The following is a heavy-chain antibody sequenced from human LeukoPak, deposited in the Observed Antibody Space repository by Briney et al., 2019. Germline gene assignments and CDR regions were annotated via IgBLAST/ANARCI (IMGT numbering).Heavy chain of an antibody. V-gene: IGHV3-23*01. D-gene: IGHD3-22*01. J-gene: IGHJ4*02. CDR3: ATDRPNYFGTNGHYYRRDGDF. CDR1: EFTFSIYA. CDR2: ITSTGEST. Sequence: GGSLRLSCAASEFTFSIYAMSWVRQAPGRGLEWVASITSTGESTWYAGSVKGRSTISRDNSKYTVYLQMNSLRAEDTAIYYCATDRPNYFGTNGHYYRRDGDFWGQGTLVTVSS.